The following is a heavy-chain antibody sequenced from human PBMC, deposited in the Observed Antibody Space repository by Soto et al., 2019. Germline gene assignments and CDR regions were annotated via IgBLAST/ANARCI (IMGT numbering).Heavy chain of an antibody. Sequence: ASVKVSCKCSDNTLTYYGINWVRQAPGQGLEWLGWISGYNANTKDAQKFQDRVTMTADTSTRTAYLEVRSLTSDDSGIYFCAATGGHYFGLDVWGQGTTVTVSS. CDR3: AATGGHYFGLDV. CDR1: DNTLTYYG. V-gene: IGHV1-18*01. D-gene: IGHD2-8*02. J-gene: IGHJ6*02. CDR2: ISGYNANT.